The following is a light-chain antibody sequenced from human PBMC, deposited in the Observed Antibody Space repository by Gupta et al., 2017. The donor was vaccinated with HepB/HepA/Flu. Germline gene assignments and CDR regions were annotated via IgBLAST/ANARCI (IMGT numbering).Light chain of an antibody. Sequence: EIVMTQSPATLSVSPGERATLSCRASQSVSSNLAWYQQKPGQAPRLLIYGAATRDTGIPARFSGSGCGTEFTLTISSRQSEDFAVYYCQQNNNWPPITFGQGTQVEIK. CDR2: GAA. V-gene: IGKV3-15*01. J-gene: IGKJ5*01. CDR1: QSVSSN. CDR3: QQNNNWPPIT.